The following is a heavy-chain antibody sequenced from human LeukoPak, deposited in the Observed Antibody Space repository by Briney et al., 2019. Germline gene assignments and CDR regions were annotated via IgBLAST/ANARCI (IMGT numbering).Heavy chain of an antibody. CDR2: IPGRGGNT. V-gene: IGHV3-23*01. CDR1: GLIFSSYA. J-gene: IGHJ4*02. CDR3: VKDVLSYDILTGSAY. D-gene: IGHD3-9*01. Sequence: LGGSLRLSCEVSGLIFSSYAMSWVRQAPGKGLEWVSGIPGRGGNTFYADSVKGRFTISRDNSKNTLYLQMNSLRADDTAVYYCVKDVLSYDILTGSAYWGPGTLVTVSP.